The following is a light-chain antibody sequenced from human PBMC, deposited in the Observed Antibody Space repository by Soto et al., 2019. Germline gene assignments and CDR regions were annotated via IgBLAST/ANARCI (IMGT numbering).Light chain of an antibody. CDR2: KAS. Sequence: DIPMTQSPSTLSASVGDRVTITCRASQSISNWLAWYQQKPGKAPNLLIYKASSLESGVPSRFSGSGSGTKFTLTISSLQPGDFATYYCQQYNSHPWTFGQGTKVEIK. CDR1: QSISNW. V-gene: IGKV1-5*03. J-gene: IGKJ1*01. CDR3: QQYNSHPWT.